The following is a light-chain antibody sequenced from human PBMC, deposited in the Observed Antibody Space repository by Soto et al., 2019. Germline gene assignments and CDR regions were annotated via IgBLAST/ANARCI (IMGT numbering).Light chain of an antibody. CDR1: SSDVGSYDL. Sequence: QSFLTQPASVSGSPGQSITISCTGTSSDVGSYDLVSWYQQHPGKAPKLMIYEGSKRPSGVSNRFSGSKSGNTASLTISGLQAEDEADYYCCSYAGSDTLRVFGGGTKLTVL. CDR2: EGS. CDR3: CSYAGSDTLRV. J-gene: IGLJ2*01. V-gene: IGLV2-23*01.